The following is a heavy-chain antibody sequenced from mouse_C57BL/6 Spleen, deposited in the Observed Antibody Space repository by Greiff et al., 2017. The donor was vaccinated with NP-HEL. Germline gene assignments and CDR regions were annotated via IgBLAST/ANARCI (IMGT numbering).Heavy chain of an antibody. Sequence: VKLMESGAELVRPGASVTLSCKASGYTFTDYEMHWVKQTPVHGLEWIGAIDPETGGTAYNQKFKGKAILTADKSSSTAYMELRSLTSEDSAVYYCTRKETAQATWFAYWGQGTLVTVSA. V-gene: IGHV1-15*01. CDR3: TRKETAQATWFAY. J-gene: IGHJ3*01. D-gene: IGHD3-2*02. CDR1: GYTFTDYE. CDR2: IDPETGGT.